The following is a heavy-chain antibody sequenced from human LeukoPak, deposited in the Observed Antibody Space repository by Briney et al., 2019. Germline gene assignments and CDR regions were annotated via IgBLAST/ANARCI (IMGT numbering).Heavy chain of an antibody. CDR1: GFTFSKAW. CDR2: IRSNGDTA. V-gene: IGHV3-23*01. Sequence: GGSLRLSCAASGFTFSKAWMSWVRHAPGKGLEGVSTIRSNGDTAYNADSVRGRFAISRDNSKNALFLQMNSLRVEDTARYYCAKGQELDDGVFDSWGQGTLVTVSS. D-gene: IGHD1-1*01. J-gene: IGHJ4*02. CDR3: AKGQELDDGVFDS.